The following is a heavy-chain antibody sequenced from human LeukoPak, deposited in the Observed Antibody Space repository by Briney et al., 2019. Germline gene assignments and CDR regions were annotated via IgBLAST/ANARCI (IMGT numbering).Heavy chain of an antibody. V-gene: IGHV5-51*01. CDR1: GYSFSSDW. CDR3: ARFSGSGWSIYYFDY. J-gene: IGHJ4*02. Sequence: ESLKISCKGSGYSFSSDWIGWVRQMPGKGLERMGIIYPGDSETRYSPSFQGQVTISADKSISTAYLQWSSLKASDTAMYYCARFSGSGWSIYYFDYWGQGTLVTVSS. D-gene: IGHD6-19*01. CDR2: IYPGDSET.